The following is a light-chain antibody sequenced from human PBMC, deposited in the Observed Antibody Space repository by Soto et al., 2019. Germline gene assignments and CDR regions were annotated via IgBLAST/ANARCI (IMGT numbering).Light chain of an antibody. J-gene: IGKJ1*01. CDR3: QQYNSYSPTWT. Sequence: DIQMTQSPSTLSASVGDRVTVTCRASQSISSWLAWYQQKPGKAPKLLIYDASSLESGVPSRFSGSGSGTEFTLTISSLQPDDFATYSCQQYNSYSPTWTFGQGTKVDI. V-gene: IGKV1-5*01. CDR1: QSISSW. CDR2: DAS.